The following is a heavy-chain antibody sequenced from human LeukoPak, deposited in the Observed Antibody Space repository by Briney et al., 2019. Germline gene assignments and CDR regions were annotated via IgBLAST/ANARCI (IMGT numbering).Heavy chain of an antibody. CDR3: ARDYYDSSGYYYNFDY. CDR1: GYTFTGYY. V-gene: IGHV1-2*02. Sequence: EASVKVSCKASGYTFTGYYMHWVRQAPGQGLEWMGWINPNSGGTNYAQKFQGRVTMTRDTSISTAYMELSRLRSDDTAVYYCARDYYDSSGYYYNFDYWGQGTLVIVSS. J-gene: IGHJ4*02. CDR2: INPNSGGT. D-gene: IGHD3-22*01.